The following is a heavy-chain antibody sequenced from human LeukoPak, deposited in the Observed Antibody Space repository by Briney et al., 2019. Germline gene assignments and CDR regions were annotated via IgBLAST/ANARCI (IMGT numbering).Heavy chain of an antibody. Sequence: SETLSLTCTVSGGSISSYYWSWIRQPPGKGLEWFGDIYYSGSTIYNPSLKSRVTISVDTSKNQFSLKLSSVTAADTAMYYCARDLGYCSTTSCYSWFDPWGQGTLVTVSS. J-gene: IGHJ5*02. CDR3: ARDLGYCSTTSCYSWFDP. CDR2: IYYSGST. CDR1: GGSISSYY. D-gene: IGHD2-2*01. V-gene: IGHV4-59*01.